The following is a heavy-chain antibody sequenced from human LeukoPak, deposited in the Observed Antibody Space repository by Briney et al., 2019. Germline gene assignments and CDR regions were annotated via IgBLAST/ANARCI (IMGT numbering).Heavy chain of an antibody. Sequence: GGSLRLSCAASGFTFSSYAMTWVRQTPGKGLEWVSVISGSGTTTYYADSVKGRFTISRDNSKNTLYLQMNSLRAEDTAVYYCAKSLVLRKSRGYWGQGTLVTVSS. J-gene: IGHJ4*02. CDR3: AKSLVLRKSRGY. CDR1: GFTFSSYA. CDR2: ISGSGTTT. D-gene: IGHD3-16*02. V-gene: IGHV3-23*01.